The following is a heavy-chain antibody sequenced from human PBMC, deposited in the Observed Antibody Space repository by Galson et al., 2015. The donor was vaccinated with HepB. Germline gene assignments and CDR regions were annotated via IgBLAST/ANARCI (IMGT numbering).Heavy chain of an antibody. J-gene: IGHJ4*02. V-gene: IGHV3-53*01. CDR2: IYSGGST. Sequence: SLRLSCAASGFTVSSNYMSWVRQAPGKGLEWVSVIYSGGSTYYADSVKGRFTISRDNSKNTLYLQMNSLRAEDTAVYYCARAPPGPGSYYDFWSGYYTEYYFDYWGQGTLVTVSS. CDR1: GFTVSSNY. D-gene: IGHD3-3*01. CDR3: ARAPPGPGSYYDFWSGYYTEYYFDY.